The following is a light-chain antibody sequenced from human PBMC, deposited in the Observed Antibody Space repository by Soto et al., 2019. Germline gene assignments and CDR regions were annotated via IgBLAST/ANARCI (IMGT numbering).Light chain of an antibody. CDR3: QQYGGSPRT. CDR2: DAS. Sequence: EFVLTQSPGTLSLSPGERATLSCRASQTVRNNYLAWYQQKPGQAPRLLIHDASSRATGIPDRFSGSGSGTDFTLTISRLEPEDFAVYYCQQYGGSPRTFGPGPKVDIK. J-gene: IGKJ1*01. V-gene: IGKV3-20*01. CDR1: QTVRNNY.